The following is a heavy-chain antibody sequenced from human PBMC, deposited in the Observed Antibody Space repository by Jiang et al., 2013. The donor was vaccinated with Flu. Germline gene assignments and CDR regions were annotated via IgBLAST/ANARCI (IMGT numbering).Heavy chain of an antibody. CDR1: GGSSSGSY. V-gene: IGHV4-34*01. J-gene: IGHJ4*02. Sequence: ELLKPSETLSLTCAVHGGSSSGSYWSWIRQTPGKGLEWIGEMKDSGSPNYNPSLKTRLTISIDTSKNLFSLKLRSVTAADTGVYYCVRDPYSSGWHAHWGQGTLVTVSS. D-gene: IGHD6-19*01. CDR3: VRDPYSSGWHAH. CDR2: MKDSGSP.